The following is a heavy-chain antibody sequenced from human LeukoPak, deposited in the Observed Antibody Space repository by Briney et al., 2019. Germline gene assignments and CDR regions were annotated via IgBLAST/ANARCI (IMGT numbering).Heavy chain of an antibody. J-gene: IGHJ4*02. V-gene: IGHV3-74*01. CDR2: IHTGGSST. CDR3: ANSSSWDRRFNY. D-gene: IGHD6-13*01. Sequence: GGSLRLSCAASGCTFSSYWMHWVRQAPGKGLVWVSRIHTGGSSTTYADSVEGRFTISRDNAKNTLYLQMNSLRAEDTAVYYCANSSSWDRRFNYWGQGTLVTVSS. CDR1: GCTFSSYW.